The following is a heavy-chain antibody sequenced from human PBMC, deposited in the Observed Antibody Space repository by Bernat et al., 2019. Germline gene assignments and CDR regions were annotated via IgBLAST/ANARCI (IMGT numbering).Heavy chain of an antibody. D-gene: IGHD2-15*01. CDR2: INPSGGST. CDR3: ARDQGNDSCYFHWVDP. Sequence: QVQLVQSGAEVKKPGASVKVSCKASGYTFTSYYMHWVRQAPGQGLEWMGIINPSGGSTSYAQKFQGRVTMTRDTSTSTVYMELSSLRSEDTAVYYCARDQGNDSCYFHWVDPWGQGTLVTVSS. J-gene: IGHJ5*02. V-gene: IGHV1-46*01. CDR1: GYTFTSYY.